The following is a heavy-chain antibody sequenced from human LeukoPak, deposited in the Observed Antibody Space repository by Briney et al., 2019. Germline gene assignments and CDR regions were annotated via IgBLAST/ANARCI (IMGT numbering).Heavy chain of an antibody. J-gene: IGHJ4*02. Sequence: PGGSLRLSCAASGFTFRAYSMNWVRQAPGKGPEWVSHISSSSSTIYYADSVKGRFTISRDNGKNSLYLQMNSLRDEDTAVYYCVRGAEWFGELLNFDNWGQGTLVTVSS. CDR2: ISSSSSTI. CDR3: VRGAEWFGELLNFDN. V-gene: IGHV3-48*02. D-gene: IGHD3-10*01. CDR1: GFTFRAYS.